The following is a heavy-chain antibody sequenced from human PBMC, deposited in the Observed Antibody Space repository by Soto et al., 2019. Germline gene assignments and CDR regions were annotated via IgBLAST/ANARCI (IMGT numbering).Heavy chain of an antibody. CDR2: IYYSGST. Sequence: SETLSLTCTVSGGSISSSSYYWGWIRQPPGKGLEWIVSIYYSGSTYYNPSLKSRVTISVDTSKNQFSLKLSSVTAADTAVYYCARDVGDRNIAAAGIGDAFDIWGQGTMVTVSS. CDR3: ARDVGDRNIAAAGIGDAFDI. V-gene: IGHV4-39*07. D-gene: IGHD6-13*01. J-gene: IGHJ3*02. CDR1: GGSISSSSYY.